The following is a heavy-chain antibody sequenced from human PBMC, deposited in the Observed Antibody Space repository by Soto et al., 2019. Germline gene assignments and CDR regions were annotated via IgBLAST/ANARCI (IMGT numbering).Heavy chain of an antibody. CDR2: LTHDGRTD. CDR3: ASIADY. CDR1: GFTVTTYG. D-gene: IGHD2-21*01. V-gene: IGHV3-30*05. Sequence: QVQLVESGGGVVQPGRTLRLSCVATGFTVTTYGMQWVRQAPGKGLEWVARLTHDGRTDVYADSVKGRFTISRDTSKNTLYLQMNSLRPEDTAVYYCASIADYWGQGTLVTVSS. J-gene: IGHJ4*02.